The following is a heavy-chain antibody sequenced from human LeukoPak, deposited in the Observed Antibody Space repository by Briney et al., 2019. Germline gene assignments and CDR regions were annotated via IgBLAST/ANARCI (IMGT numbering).Heavy chain of an antibody. CDR1: GFTFSSYA. D-gene: IGHD3-10*01. CDR3: AKDGSYYGSGSYYTQRYFDL. Sequence: GGSLRLSCAASGFTFSSYAMSWVRQAPGKGLEWVSAISGSGGSTYYADSVKGRFTISRDNSKNTLYLQMNSLRAEDTAVYYCAKDGSYYGSGSYYTQRYFDLWGRGTLVTVSS. V-gene: IGHV3-23*01. CDR2: ISGSGGST. J-gene: IGHJ2*01.